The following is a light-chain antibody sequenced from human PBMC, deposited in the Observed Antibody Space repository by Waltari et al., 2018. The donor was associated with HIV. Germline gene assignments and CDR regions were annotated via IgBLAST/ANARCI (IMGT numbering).Light chain of an antibody. J-gene: IGLJ2*01. CDR1: SSDVGAYNY. CDR3: SSYAGSAVV. V-gene: IGLV2-8*01. Sequence: QSALTQPPSASGPRGQSVTIPCTGTSSDVGAYNYVSWYQQYPGMAPKLIIYEVNKRPSGVPDRFSGSKSGNTASLTVSGLQAEDEADFYCSSYAGSAVVFGGGTKLTVL. CDR2: EVN.